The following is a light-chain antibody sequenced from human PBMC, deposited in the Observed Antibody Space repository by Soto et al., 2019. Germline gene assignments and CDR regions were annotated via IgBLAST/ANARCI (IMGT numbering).Light chain of an antibody. CDR3: YQYGSTPPT. V-gene: IGKV3-20*01. J-gene: IGKJ1*01. Sequence: ETVLTQSPGTLSLSPGDRATLSCSASQTVSSNFLAWYQQRPAQAPRLLIHGASTRATGITDRFSGSGSGTDFTLTISRLEPEDFVVFYCYQYGSTPPTFGQGTKVDIK. CDR2: GAS. CDR1: QTVSSNF.